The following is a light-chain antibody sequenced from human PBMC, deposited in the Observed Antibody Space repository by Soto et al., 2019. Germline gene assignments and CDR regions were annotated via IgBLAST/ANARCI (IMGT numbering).Light chain of an antibody. J-gene: IGKJ5*01. CDR2: AAS. V-gene: IGKV1-39*01. Sequence: DIQMTQSPSSLSASVGDRVTITCRATQSVAKYVNWYQQKPGKAPKLLIFAASSLQSGVPSRFSGSGSGTDFTLTVSSLQPEDFATYYCQQSYTSRITFGLGTRLEIK. CDR3: QQSYTSRIT. CDR1: QSVAKY.